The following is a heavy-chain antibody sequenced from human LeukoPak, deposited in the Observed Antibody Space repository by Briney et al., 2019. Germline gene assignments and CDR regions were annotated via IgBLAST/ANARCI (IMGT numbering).Heavy chain of an antibody. V-gene: IGHV3-66*01. Sequence: GGSLRLSCAASGFTVSSNYMSWVRQAPGKGLEWVSVIYSGGSTYYADSVKGRFTISRDNSKNTLYLQVNSLRAEDTAVYYCAREMYSSGWCFDYWGQGTLVTVSS. CDR1: GFTVSSNY. CDR2: IYSGGST. CDR3: AREMYSSGWCFDY. J-gene: IGHJ4*02. D-gene: IGHD6-19*01.